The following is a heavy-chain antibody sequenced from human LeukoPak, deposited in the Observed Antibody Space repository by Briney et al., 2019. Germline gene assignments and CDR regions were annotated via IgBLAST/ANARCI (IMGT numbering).Heavy chain of an antibody. V-gene: IGHV3-23*01. J-gene: IGHJ4*02. CDR1: GFTFSSYG. CDR2: ISGSGGST. Sequence: PGGSLRLSCAASGFTFSSYGMSWVRQAPGKGLEWVSVISGSGGSTYYADSVKGRFTISRDNSKNTLYLQMNSLRAEDTAVYYCAKISNYYDSSAQFDYWGQGTLVTVSS. D-gene: IGHD3-22*01. CDR3: AKISNYYDSSAQFDY.